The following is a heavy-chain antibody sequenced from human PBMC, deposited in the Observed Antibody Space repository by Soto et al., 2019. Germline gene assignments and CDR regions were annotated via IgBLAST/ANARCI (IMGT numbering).Heavy chain of an antibody. CDR1: GFTFSSYA. J-gene: IGHJ4*02. V-gene: IGHV3-23*01. Sequence: PGGSLRLSCAASGFTFSSYAMSWVRQAPGKGLEWVSAISGSGGSTYYADSVKGRFTISRDNSKNTLYLQMNSLRAEDTAVYYCAKDTEYYDFWSGYSSLANYWGQGTLVTVSS. CDR2: ISGSGGST. D-gene: IGHD3-3*01. CDR3: AKDTEYYDFWSGYSSLANY.